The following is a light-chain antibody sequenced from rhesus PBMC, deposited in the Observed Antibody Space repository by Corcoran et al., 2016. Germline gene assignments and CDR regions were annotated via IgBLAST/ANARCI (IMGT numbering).Light chain of an antibody. Sequence: DIQMTQSPFSLSVSVGDTVISTGRASQSINNWFDWHQQKPGKALRLLFYKAVTLQGGVPSRYSGSGSGTAFTLTISSLQPEDFATYYCLRYSGSPYNFGQGTKVEIK. CDR2: KAV. CDR1: QSINNW. V-gene: IGKV1-22*01. CDR3: LRYSGSPYN. J-gene: IGKJ2*01.